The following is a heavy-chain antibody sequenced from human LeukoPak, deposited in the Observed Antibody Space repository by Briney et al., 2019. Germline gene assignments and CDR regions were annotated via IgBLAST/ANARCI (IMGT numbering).Heavy chain of an antibody. V-gene: IGHV4-30-2*01. CDR1: GGCISRGGCS. D-gene: IGHD5-12*01. J-gene: IGHJ4*02. CDR2: IYHSGST. Sequence: SDTLSLTYPDSGGCISRGGCSWSWIRQPPGKNLEWIGYIYHSGSTYYNPSLKSRVTISVDRSKNQFSLKLSSVTAADTAVYYCARGGGYDLYYWGQGTLVTVSS. CDR3: ARGGGYDLYY.